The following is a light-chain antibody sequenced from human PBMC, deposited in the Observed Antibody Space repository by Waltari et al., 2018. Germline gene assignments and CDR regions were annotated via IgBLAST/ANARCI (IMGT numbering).Light chain of an antibody. CDR3: SSFSGTATEVI. Sequence: QSALTQPASVSGSPRQSITISCIVTRSDIGVYDFVSWYQQHPYKVPKLLIHDVTNRPSGISDRFSGSKSGNTAALTISGLQAEEEADYYCSSFSGTATEVIFGGGTRLTVL. CDR1: RSDIGVYDF. J-gene: IGLJ2*01. V-gene: IGLV2-14*03. CDR2: DVT.